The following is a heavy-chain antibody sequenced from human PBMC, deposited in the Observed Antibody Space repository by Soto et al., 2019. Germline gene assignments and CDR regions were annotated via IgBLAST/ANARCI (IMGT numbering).Heavy chain of an antibody. V-gene: IGHV4-31*03. D-gene: IGHD1-26*01. CDR1: GGSISSGGYY. J-gene: IGHJ4*02. Sequence: KTSETLSLTCTVSGGSISSGGYYWSWIRQHPGKGLEWIGYIYYSGSTYYNPSLKSRVTISVDTSKNQFSLKLGSVTAADTAVYYCAGHLVGATTGYFDYWGQGTLVTVSS. CDR2: IYYSGST. CDR3: AGHLVGATTGYFDY.